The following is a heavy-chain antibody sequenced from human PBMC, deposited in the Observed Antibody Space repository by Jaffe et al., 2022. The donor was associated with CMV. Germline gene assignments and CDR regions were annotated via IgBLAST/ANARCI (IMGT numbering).Heavy chain of an antibody. D-gene: IGHD1-26*01. CDR3: ATAGTEWEQPDY. CDR2: TYSDGST. Sequence: EVQLVESGGGLIQPGGSLRLSCAASGFTVSSNYMSWVRQAPGKGLEWVSITYSDGSTYYADSVKGRFTISRDNSKNTLFLQMNSVRAEDTAVYFCATAGTEWEQPDYWGQGTLVTVSS. CDR1: GFTVSSNY. V-gene: IGHV3-53*01. J-gene: IGHJ4*02.